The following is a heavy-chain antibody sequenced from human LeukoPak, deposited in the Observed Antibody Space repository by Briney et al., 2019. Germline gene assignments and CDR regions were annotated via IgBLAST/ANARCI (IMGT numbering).Heavy chain of an antibody. D-gene: IGHD2-21*02. J-gene: IGHJ5*02. CDR3: ARLYCGGDCYPGWFDP. V-gene: IGHV4-59*08. CDR1: GGSISSYY. CDR2: IYYSGST. Sequence: SETLSLTCTVSGGSISSYYWSWIRQPPGKGLEWIGYIYYSGSTNYNPSLKSRVTISVDTSKNQFSLKLSSVTAADTAVYYCARLYCGGDCYPGWFDPWGQGTLVTVSS.